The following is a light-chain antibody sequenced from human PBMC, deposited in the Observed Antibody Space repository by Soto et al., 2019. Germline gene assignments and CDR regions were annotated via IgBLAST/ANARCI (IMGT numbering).Light chain of an antibody. Sequence: AIRMTQSPSSFSASTGDRVTITCRASQGISSYLAWYQQRPGKVPQLLIYETSILQSGVSSRFSGSGSGTDFTLTISSLQAEDFATYYCQQTRSYPSTFGGGTKVDIK. CDR2: ETS. CDR1: QGISSY. V-gene: IGKV1-8*01. CDR3: QQTRSYPST. J-gene: IGKJ4*01.